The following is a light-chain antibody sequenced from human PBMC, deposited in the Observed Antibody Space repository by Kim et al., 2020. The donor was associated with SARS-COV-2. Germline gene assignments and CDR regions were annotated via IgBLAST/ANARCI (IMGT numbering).Light chain of an antibody. J-gene: IGLJ3*02. CDR2: RND. V-gene: IGLV10-54*01. CDR3: SAWDFTISAWV. Sequence: QAGLTQPPSVSKGLGQTATLTCTGNNNDVGNQVVAWLQQRRGHPPKLLSYRNDNRPSGISERFSASRSGNTASLTITGLQPEDEADYYCSAWDFTISAWVFGGGTQLTVL. CDR1: NNDVGNQV.